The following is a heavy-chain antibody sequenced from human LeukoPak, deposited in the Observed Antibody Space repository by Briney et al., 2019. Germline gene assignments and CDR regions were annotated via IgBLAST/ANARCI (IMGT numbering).Heavy chain of an antibody. D-gene: IGHD6-19*01. V-gene: IGHV3-33*01. CDR2: IWYDGSNK. CDR3: ARITVAGTAYYYYYGMDV. Sequence: GGSLRLSCAASGFTFSSYGMHWVRQAPGKGLEWVAVIWYDGSNKYYADSVKGRFTISRDNSKNTLYLQMNSQRAEDTAVYYCARITVAGTAYYYYYGMDVWGQGTTVTVSS. J-gene: IGHJ6*02. CDR1: GFTFSSYG.